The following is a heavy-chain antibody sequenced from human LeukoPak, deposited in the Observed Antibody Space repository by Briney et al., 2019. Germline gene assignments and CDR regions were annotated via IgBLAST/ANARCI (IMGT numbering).Heavy chain of an antibody. CDR2: INHNGST. J-gene: IGHJ6*03. V-gene: IGHV4-38-2*02. D-gene: IGHD6-6*01. CDR1: GYSISSGYY. Sequence: SETLSLTCTVSGYSISSGYYWGWIRQPPGKGLEWIGEINHNGSTNYNPSLKSRVTISVDTSKNQFSLKLSSVTAADTAVYYCARGRPQLVKYYYYYYYMDVWGKGTTVTVSS. CDR3: ARGRPQLVKYYYYYYYMDV.